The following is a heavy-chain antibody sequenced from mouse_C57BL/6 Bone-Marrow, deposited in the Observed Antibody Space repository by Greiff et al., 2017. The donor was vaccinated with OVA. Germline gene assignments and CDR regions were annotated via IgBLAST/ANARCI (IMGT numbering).Heavy chain of an antibody. Sequence: VQLQQSGHELVKPGASVKISCKASGYTFTDYYMNWVKQSHGKSLEWIGDINPNNGGTSYNQKFKGKATLTVDKSSSTAYMELRSLTSEDSAVYYCARVSTTVWYFDVWGTGTTVTVSS. V-gene: IGHV1-26*01. CDR3: ARVSTTVWYFDV. J-gene: IGHJ1*03. CDR2: INPNNGGT. D-gene: IGHD1-1*01. CDR1: GYTFTDYY.